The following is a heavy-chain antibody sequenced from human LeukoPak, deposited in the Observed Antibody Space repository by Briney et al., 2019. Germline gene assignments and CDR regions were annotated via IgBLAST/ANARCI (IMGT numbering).Heavy chain of an antibody. J-gene: IGHJ5*02. V-gene: IGHV3-21*01. D-gene: IGHD6-19*01. CDR2: ISSSSSYI. CDR3: ARAVAGTFSLFDP. Sequence: GGSLRLSCAASGFTFSSYSMNWVRQAPGKGLEWVSSISSSSSYIYYADSVKGRFTISRDNAKNPLYLQMSSLRAEDTAVYYCARAVAGTFSLFDPWGQGTLVTVSS. CDR1: GFTFSSYS.